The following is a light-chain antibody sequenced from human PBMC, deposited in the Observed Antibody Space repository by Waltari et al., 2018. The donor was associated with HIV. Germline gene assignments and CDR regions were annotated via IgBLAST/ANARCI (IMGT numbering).Light chain of an antibody. J-gene: IGKJ1*01. CDR2: LGS. Sequence: DIVMTQSPLSLPVTPGEPASISCRPSQSLLQSNGYNYLGWYLQKPGQSPQLLIYLGSNRASGVPDRFSGSASGTDFTLKISRVEADDVGVYYCMQALQTPWTFGPGTKVEIK. CDR1: QSLLQSNGYNY. CDR3: MQALQTPWT. V-gene: IGKV2-28*01.